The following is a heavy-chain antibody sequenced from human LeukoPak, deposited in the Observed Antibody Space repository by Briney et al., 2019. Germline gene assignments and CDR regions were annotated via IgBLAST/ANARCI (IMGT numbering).Heavy chain of an antibody. D-gene: IGHD3-10*01. CDR1: GGSFSGYY. J-gene: IGHJ5*02. CDR2: INHSGST. CDR3: ARSLRAITMVRGVISWFDP. Sequence: PSETLSLTCAVYGGSFSGYYWSWIRQPPGKGLEWIGEINHSGSTNYNPSLKSRVTISVDTSKNQFSLKLSSVTAADTAVYYCARSLRAITMVRGVISWFDPWGQGTLVTVSS. V-gene: IGHV4-34*01.